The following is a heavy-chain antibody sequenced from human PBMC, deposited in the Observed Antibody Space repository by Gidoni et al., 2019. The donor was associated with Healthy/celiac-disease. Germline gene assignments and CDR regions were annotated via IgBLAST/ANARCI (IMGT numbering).Heavy chain of an antibody. V-gene: IGHV3-23*01. J-gene: IGHJ6*02. CDR2: IGGSGGST. CDR3: AKSFRGYGDYYYGMDV. CDR1: GFTFSSYA. D-gene: IGHD4-17*01. Sequence: EVQLLESGGGLVQPGGSLILSCAASGFTFSSYAMSWVRQAPGKGLEWVSAIGGSGGSTYYADSVKGRFTISRDNSKNTLYLQMNSLRAEDTAVYYCAKSFRGYGDYYYGMDVWGQGTTVTVSS.